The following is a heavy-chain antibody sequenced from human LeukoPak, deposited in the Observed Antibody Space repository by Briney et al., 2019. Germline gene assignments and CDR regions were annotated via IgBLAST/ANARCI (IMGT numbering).Heavy chain of an antibody. CDR1: GFTFNNYA. D-gene: IGHD2-15*01. CDR3: APLGRCTGVICYYFDY. V-gene: IGHV3-23*01. J-gene: IGHJ4*02. CDR2: ISGSDAGT. Sequence: QAGGSLRLSCAASGFTFNNYAMSWVRQAPGKGLEWVSAISGSDAGTYYADSVKGRFTISRDNSKNTLYLQMNSLRAEDAAVYAKAPLGRCTGVICYYFDYWGQGTLVTVSS.